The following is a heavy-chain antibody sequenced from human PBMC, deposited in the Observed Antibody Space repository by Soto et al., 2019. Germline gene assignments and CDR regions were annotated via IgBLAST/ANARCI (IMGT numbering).Heavy chain of an antibody. D-gene: IGHD3-22*01. V-gene: IGHV3-53*01. CDR1: GLTVSSNY. J-gene: IGHJ4*02. CDR3: ARVQGVYYDSSGYYGY. Sequence: GGSLRLSCAASGLTVSSNYMSWVRQAPGKGLEWVSVIYSGGSTYYADSVKGRFTISRDNSKNTLYLQMNSLRAEDTAVYYCARVQGVYYDSSGYYGYWGQGTLVTVSS. CDR2: IYSGGST.